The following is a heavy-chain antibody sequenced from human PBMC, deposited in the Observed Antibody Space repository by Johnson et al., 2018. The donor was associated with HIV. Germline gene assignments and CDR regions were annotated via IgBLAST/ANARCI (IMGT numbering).Heavy chain of an antibody. CDR3: ARELEDIVVVPAAIFACDI. D-gene: IGHD2-2*01. V-gene: IGHV3-30*04. J-gene: IGHJ3*02. CDR2: ISYDGSNK. Sequence: QVQLVESGGGVVQPGRSLRLSCAASGFTFSSYAMHWVRQAPGKGLEWVAVISYDGSNKYYADSVKGRFTISRDNSKNTLYLQMNSLRAEDTAVYYCARELEDIVVVPAAIFACDIWVQGTMVTVAS. CDR1: GFTFSSYA.